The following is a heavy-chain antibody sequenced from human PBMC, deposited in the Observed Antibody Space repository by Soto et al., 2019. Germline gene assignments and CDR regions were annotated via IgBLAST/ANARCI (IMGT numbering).Heavy chain of an antibody. V-gene: IGHV4-59*08. CDR2: IYYSGST. Sequence: QVQLQESGPGLVKPSETLSLTCTVSGGSISSHYWSWIRQPPGKGLEWIGYIYYSGSTNYNPSLKSRVTISVDTSKNQFSLKLSSVTAADTAVYYCARRHGSCFDYWGQGTLVTVSS. D-gene: IGHD6-13*01. J-gene: IGHJ4*02. CDR3: ARRHGSCFDY. CDR1: GGSISSHY.